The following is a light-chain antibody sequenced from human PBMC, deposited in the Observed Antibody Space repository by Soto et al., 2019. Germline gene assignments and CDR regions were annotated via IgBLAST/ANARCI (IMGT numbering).Light chain of an antibody. CDR1: QSLLHSNGNIY. CDR3: MQAIHAPRT. J-gene: IGKJ1*01. Sequence: DIVLTQSPLSLPVTPGEPASISCRSSQSLLHSNGNIYLDWYLQKPGQSPQLLTYLGSIRASGVPDRFSGSVSGTDFTLKITRVEAEDVGVYYCMQAIHAPRTFGLGTKVEIK. V-gene: IGKV2-28*01. CDR2: LGS.